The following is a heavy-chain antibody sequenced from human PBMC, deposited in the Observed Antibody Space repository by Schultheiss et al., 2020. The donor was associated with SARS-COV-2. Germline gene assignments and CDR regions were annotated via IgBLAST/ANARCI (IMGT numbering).Heavy chain of an antibody. CDR3: ARERRKVVAAAIWDMDV. J-gene: IGHJ6*03. V-gene: IGHV4-34*01. CDR2: IYYSGST. CDR1: GGSFSGYY. Sequence: SETLSLTCAVYGGSFSGYYWSWIRQPPGKGLEWIGYIYYSGSTNYNPSLKSRVTISVDTSKNQFSLKLSSVTAADTAVYYCARERRKVVAAAIWDMDVWGKGTTVTVSS. D-gene: IGHD2-2*01.